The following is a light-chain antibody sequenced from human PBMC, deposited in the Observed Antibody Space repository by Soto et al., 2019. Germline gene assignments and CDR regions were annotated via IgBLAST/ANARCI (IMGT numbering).Light chain of an antibody. V-gene: IGKV1-27*01. CDR3: QKSNSAPRT. J-gene: IGKJ4*01. Sequence: DVQMTQAPSSLSASVGERVTITCRASQGISNYLAWYQQKPGKVPKLLIYAASILQSGVPSRCSGSASGTDFTLTISSLQPEDVATYYCQKSNSAPRTFGGGTKVEIK. CDR2: AAS. CDR1: QGISNY.